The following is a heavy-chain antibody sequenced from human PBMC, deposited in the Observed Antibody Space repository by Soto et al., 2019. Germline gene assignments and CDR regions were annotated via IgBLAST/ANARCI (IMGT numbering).Heavy chain of an antibody. J-gene: IGHJ6*02. D-gene: IGHD6-13*01. CDR3: ARGGIAAFDYYYYGMDV. Sequence: QVQLVQSGAEVKKPGASVKVSCKASGYTFTSYAMHWVRQAPGQRLEWMGWINAGNGNTKYSQKFQGRVTITRDTSASTAYMELSSLRSEDTAVYYCARGGIAAFDYYYYGMDVWGQGTTVTVSS. V-gene: IGHV1-3*01. CDR2: INAGNGNT. CDR1: GYTFTSYA.